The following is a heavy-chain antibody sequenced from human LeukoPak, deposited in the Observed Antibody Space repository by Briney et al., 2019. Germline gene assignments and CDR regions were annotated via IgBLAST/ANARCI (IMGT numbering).Heavy chain of an antibody. D-gene: IGHD3-10*01. V-gene: IGHV4-59*01. Sequence: SETLSLTCTVSGGSISSYYWSWIRQPPGKGLEWIGYIYYSGSTNYNPSLKSRVTISVDTSKNQFSLKLSSVTAADTAVYYCARHETSRFGEPPFDYWGQGTLVTVSS. CDR2: IYYSGST. CDR1: GGSISSYY. CDR3: ARHETSRFGEPPFDY. J-gene: IGHJ4*02.